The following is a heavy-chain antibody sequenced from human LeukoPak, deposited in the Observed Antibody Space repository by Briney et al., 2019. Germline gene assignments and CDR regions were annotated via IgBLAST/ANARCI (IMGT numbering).Heavy chain of an antibody. CDR3: TTDLSELDDSGYYAKYFHH. J-gene: IGHJ1*01. CDR2: IKSKTDGGTI. CDR1: GFTFSKVW. D-gene: IGHD3-22*01. Sequence: GGSLRLSCAASGFTFSKVWMSWVRQAPGKGLEWIGRIKSKTDGGTIDYAAPVKGRFTISRDDSKDTLFLQMNSLKTEDTAVYYCTTDLSELDDSGYYAKYFHHWGQGTLVSVSS. V-gene: IGHV3-15*01.